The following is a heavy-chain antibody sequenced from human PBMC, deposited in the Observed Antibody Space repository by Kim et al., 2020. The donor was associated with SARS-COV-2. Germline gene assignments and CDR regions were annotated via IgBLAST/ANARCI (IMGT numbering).Heavy chain of an antibody. D-gene: IGHD6-13*01. J-gene: IGHJ3*02. V-gene: IGHV3-7*01. Sequence: YVDSVKGRFTISRDNAKNSLYLQMNSLRAEDTAVYYCARDWSSSYDAFDIWGQGTMVTVSS. CDR3: ARDWSSSYDAFDI.